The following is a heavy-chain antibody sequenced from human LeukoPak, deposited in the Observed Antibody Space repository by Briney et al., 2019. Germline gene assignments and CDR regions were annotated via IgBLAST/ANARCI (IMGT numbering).Heavy chain of an antibody. D-gene: IGHD6-19*01. Sequence: SETLSLTRTVSGGSISSYYWSWIRQPPGKGLEWIGYIYYSGSTNYNPSLKSRVTISVDTSKNQFSLKLSSVTAADTAVYYCARHRWREWLVLGYWGQGTLVTVSS. CDR3: ARHRWREWLVLGY. CDR1: GGSISSYY. J-gene: IGHJ4*02. CDR2: IYYSGST. V-gene: IGHV4-59*08.